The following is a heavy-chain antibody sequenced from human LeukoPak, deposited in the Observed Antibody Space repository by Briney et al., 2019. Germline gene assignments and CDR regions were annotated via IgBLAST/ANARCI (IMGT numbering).Heavy chain of an antibody. D-gene: IGHD3-16*02. CDR3: TRVSNYDSVWGSYPHFDY. CDR1: GGSINNYY. CDR2: IYYSGSI. J-gene: IGHJ4*02. Sequence: SETLSLTCTVSGGSINNYYWSWIRQPPGKGLEWLGYIYYSGSINYNPSLKSRVTISVDTSKNQFSLKLSSVTAADTAIYYCTRVSNYDSVWGSYPHFDYWGQGTLVTVSS. V-gene: IGHV4-59*01.